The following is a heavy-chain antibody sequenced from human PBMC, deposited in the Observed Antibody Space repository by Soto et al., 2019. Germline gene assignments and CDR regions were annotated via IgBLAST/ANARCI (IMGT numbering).Heavy chain of an antibody. CDR3: AKDRWNYDYFDF. CDR2: ISGSGEST. Sequence: HPGGSLRLSCAASGFTFSSCAMNWVRQAPGKGLEWVSTISGSGESTYYADSVKGRFTISRDNSKSTLYLQMNSLRAEDTAVYDCAKDRWNYDYFDFWGQGTLVTVS. J-gene: IGHJ4*02. V-gene: IGHV3-23*01. D-gene: IGHD1-7*01. CDR1: GFTFSSCA.